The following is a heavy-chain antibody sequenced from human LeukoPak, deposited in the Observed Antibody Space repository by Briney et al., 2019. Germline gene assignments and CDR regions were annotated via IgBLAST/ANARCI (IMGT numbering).Heavy chain of an antibody. V-gene: IGHV3-7*01. Sequence: PGGSLRLSCVASGITFRNYWMSWVRQAPGKGLEWVANINPGGSTENYVPSVKGRFTLSRDNARNSLSLQMNSLRAEDTAVYYCATEPGIGYAFDIWGRGTMVTVSS. D-gene: IGHD2-15*01. CDR2: INPGGSTE. CDR1: GITFRNYW. J-gene: IGHJ3*02. CDR3: ATEPGIGYAFDI.